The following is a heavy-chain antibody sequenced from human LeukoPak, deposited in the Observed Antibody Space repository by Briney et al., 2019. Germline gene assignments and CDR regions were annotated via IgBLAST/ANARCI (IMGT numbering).Heavy chain of an antibody. J-gene: IGHJ4*02. CDR1: GFTFSTYA. D-gene: IGHD5-12*01. CDR3: AKGSYSGFSARADY. V-gene: IGHV3-23*01. Sequence: GSLRLSCAASGFTFSTYAMNWVRPAPGKGLEWVSAFSGSGGSTYYSDSVKGRFTISRDNSKNTLYLQMNSLRAEDTAVYYCAKGSYSGFSARADYWGQGTLVTVSS. CDR2: FSGSGGST.